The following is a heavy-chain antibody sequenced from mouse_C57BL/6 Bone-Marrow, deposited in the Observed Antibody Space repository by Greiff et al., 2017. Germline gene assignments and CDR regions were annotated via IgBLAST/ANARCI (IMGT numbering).Heavy chain of an antibody. J-gene: IGHJ1*03. V-gene: IGHV1-64*01. CDR3: AKIGYWYFDV. Sequence: QVQLQQSGAELVKPGASVKLSCKASGYTFTSYWMHWVKQRPGQGLEWIGMIHPNSGSTNYNEKFKSKATLTVDKSSSTAYMQLSSLTSEDSAVYYCAKIGYWYFDVWGTGTTVTVSS. CDR2: IHPNSGST. CDR1: GYTFTSYW.